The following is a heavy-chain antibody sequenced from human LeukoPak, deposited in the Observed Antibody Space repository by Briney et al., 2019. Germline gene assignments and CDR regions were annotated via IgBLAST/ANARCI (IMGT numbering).Heavy chain of an antibody. CDR2: INPNSGGT. CDR1: RYAFTGYY. Sequence: GASVKVSCKASRYAFTGYYMHWVRQAPGQGLEWMGWINPNSGGTNYAQKFQGRVTMTRDTSISTAYMELSRLRSDDTAVYYCARGTGIQLWLHGAFDIWGQGTMVTVSS. CDR3: ARGTGIQLWLHGAFDI. D-gene: IGHD5-18*01. V-gene: IGHV1-2*02. J-gene: IGHJ3*02.